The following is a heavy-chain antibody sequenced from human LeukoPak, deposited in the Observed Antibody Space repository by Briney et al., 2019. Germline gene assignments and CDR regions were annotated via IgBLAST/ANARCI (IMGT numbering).Heavy chain of an antibody. CDR1: GFLFSTYE. CDR2: IGPSDSPK. V-gene: IGHV3-48*03. CDR3: ARGDPHADF. J-gene: IGHJ4*02. D-gene: IGHD2-2*01. Sequence: GGSLILSCAASGFLFSTYEMNWVRQAPGKGLEWVSYIGPSDSPKFYEDSVKGRFTISRDDAQNTLYLDMSRLTAEDTGVYYCARGDPHADFWGQGTLVTVSS.